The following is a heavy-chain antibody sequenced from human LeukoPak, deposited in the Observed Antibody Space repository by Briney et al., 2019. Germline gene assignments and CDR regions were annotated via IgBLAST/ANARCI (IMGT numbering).Heavy chain of an antibody. CDR1: GGSVSSGSYY. V-gene: IGHV4-39*07. CDR3: ARAYYYDSSGYYYDY. Sequence: PSETLSLTCTVSGGSVSSGSYYWSWIRQPPGKGLEWIGEINHSGSTNYNPSLKSRVTISVDTSKNQFSLKLSSVTAADTAVYYCARAYYYDSSGYYYDYWGQGTLVTVSS. CDR2: INHSGST. D-gene: IGHD3-22*01. J-gene: IGHJ4*02.